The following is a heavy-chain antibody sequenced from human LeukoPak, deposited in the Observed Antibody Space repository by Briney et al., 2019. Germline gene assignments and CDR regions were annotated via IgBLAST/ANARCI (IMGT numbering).Heavy chain of an antibody. V-gene: IGHV1-46*01. CDR1: GYTFTSYY. D-gene: IGHD3-3*01. CDR2: INPSGGST. CDR3: AGGAPYYDFWSGYYTSGSFVDY. Sequence: ASVKVSCKASGYTFTSYYMHWVRQAPGQGLEWMGIINPSGGSTSYAQKFQGRVTMTRDMSTSTVYMELSSLRSEDTAVYYCAGGAPYYDFWSGYYTSGSFVDYWGQGTLVTVSS. J-gene: IGHJ4*02.